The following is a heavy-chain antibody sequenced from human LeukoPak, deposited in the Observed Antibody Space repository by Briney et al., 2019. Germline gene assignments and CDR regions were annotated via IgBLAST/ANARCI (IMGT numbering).Heavy chain of an antibody. Sequence: GGSLRPSCIVSGFTFSSSGMTWVRQAPGKGLEWVSSISGSGGSTYYADSVKGRFTISRDNSKNTLDLQMSSLRAEDTAVYYCAEGTSNLDCWGQGTLVTVSS. J-gene: IGHJ4*02. D-gene: IGHD1-14*01. CDR3: AEGTSNLDC. V-gene: IGHV3-23*01. CDR2: ISGSGGST. CDR1: GFTFSSSG.